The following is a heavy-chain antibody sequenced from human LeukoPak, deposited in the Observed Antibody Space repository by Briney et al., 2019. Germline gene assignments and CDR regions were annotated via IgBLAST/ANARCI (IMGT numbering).Heavy chain of an antibody. Sequence: GGSLRLSCAASGFTFSGYAMTWVRQAPGKGLEWVAVISDSGAISHDAESVKGRFTISRDNSKNTLYLQMNSLRAEDTALYYCAKYISGYAPNFDYWGQGTLVTVSP. J-gene: IGHJ4*02. V-gene: IGHV3-23*01. CDR3: AKYISGYAPNFDY. CDR1: GFTFSGYA. CDR2: ISDSGAIS. D-gene: IGHD6-19*01.